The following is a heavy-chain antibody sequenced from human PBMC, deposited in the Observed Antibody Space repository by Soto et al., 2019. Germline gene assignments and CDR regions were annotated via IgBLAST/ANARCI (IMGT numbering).Heavy chain of an antibody. Sequence: SQTLSLTCAISGDSVSSNSAAWNWIRQSPSRGLEWLGRTYYRSKWYNDYAVSVKSRITINPDTSKNQFSLQLNSVTPEDTAVYYCARDSVEGSVWYNYYYGMDVWGQGTTVTVSS. J-gene: IGHJ6*02. CDR2: TYYRSKWYN. D-gene: IGHD6-19*01. CDR1: GDSVSSNSAA. V-gene: IGHV6-1*01. CDR3: ARDSVEGSVWYNYYYGMDV.